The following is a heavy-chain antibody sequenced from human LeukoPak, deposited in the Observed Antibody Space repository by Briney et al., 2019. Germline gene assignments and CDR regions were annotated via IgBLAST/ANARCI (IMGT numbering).Heavy chain of an antibody. V-gene: IGHV3-23*01. CDR1: GFTFSSYA. D-gene: IGHD3-22*01. Sequence: RSGGSLRLSCAASGFTFSSYAMSWVRQAPGKGLEWVSAISGSGGSTYYADSVKGRFTISRDNSKNTLYLQMNSLRAEDTAVYYCAKSTTDYYDSSGYYWMGAFDIWGQGTMVTVSS. CDR2: ISGSGGST. J-gene: IGHJ3*02. CDR3: AKSTTDYYDSSGYYWMGAFDI.